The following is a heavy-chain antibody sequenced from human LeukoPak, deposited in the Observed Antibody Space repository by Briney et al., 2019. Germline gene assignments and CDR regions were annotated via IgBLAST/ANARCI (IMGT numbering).Heavy chain of an antibody. CDR3: ARFVYSSSWPAGDAFDI. V-gene: IGHV1-2*02. CDR1: GYTFTGYY. D-gene: IGHD6-13*01. J-gene: IGHJ3*02. CDR2: ISPNSGGT. Sequence: ASVKVSCKASGYTFTGYYMHWVRQAPGQGLEWMGWISPNSGGTNYAQKFQGRVTMTRDTSISTAYMELSRLRSDDTAVYYCARFVYSSSWPAGDAFDIWGQGTMVTVSS.